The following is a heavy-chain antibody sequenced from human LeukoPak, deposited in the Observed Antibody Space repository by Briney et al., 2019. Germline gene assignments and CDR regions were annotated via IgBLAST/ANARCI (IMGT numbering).Heavy chain of an antibody. V-gene: IGHV4-59*01. CDR3: ARHTYGDGFDY. CDR2: IYYSGST. Sequence: SETLSLTCTVSGGSISSYYWSWIRHPPGKGLEWIGYIYYSGSTNYNPSLKSRVTISVDTSKNQFSLKLSSVTAADTAVYYCARHTYGDGFDYWGQGTLVTVSS. J-gene: IGHJ4*02. D-gene: IGHD4-17*01. CDR1: GGSISSYY.